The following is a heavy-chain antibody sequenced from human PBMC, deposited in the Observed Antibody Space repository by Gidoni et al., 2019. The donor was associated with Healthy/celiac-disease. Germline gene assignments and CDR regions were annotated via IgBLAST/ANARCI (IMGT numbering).Heavy chain of an antibody. V-gene: IGHV3-23*01. CDR3: AKEVGLRYFAQSDY. J-gene: IGHJ4*02. D-gene: IGHD3-9*01. Sequence: TISRDNSKNTLYLQMNSLRAEDTAVYYCAKEVGLRYFAQSDYWGQGTLVTVSS.